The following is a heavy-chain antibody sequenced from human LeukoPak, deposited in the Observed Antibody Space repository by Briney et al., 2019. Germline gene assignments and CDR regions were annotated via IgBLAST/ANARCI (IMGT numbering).Heavy chain of an antibody. D-gene: IGHD2-15*01. V-gene: IGHV1-69*06. CDR1: GYMFNIYG. J-gene: IGHJ6*04. CDR3: ASATLRCSGGSCYEMDV. CDR2: IIPLFGTP. Sequence: SVKVSCKASGYMFNIYGISWVRQAPGQGLEWMGGIIPLFGTPDYAQKFQDRLTITADKSTSTAYMELSSLRSEDTAVYYCASATLRCSGGSCYEMDVWGKGTTVTVSS.